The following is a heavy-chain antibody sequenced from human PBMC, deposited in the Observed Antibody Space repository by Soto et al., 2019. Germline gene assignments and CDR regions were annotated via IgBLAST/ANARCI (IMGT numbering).Heavy chain of an antibody. Sequence: GESLKISCKGSGYSFTSYWIGWVRQMPGKGLEWMGIIYPGDSDTRNSPSFKGQVTISADKSISTAYLQWSSLKASDTAMYYCARQGGYDYSSTTVIDYWGQGTLVTVSS. CDR2: IYPGDSDT. CDR3: ARQGGYDYSSTTVIDY. V-gene: IGHV5-51*01. D-gene: IGHD5-12*01. CDR1: GYSFTSYW. J-gene: IGHJ4*02.